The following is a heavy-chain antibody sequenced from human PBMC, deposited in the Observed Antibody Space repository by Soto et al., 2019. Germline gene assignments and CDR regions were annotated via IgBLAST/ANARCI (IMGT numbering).Heavy chain of an antibody. V-gene: IGHV4-59*08. CDR2: IYYSGST. J-gene: IGHJ3*02. CDR3: ASGYGLDVFDI. CDR1: GGSINSYY. D-gene: IGHD5-12*01. Sequence: SETLSLTCTVSGGSINSYYWSLIRQPPGKGLEWIGYIYYSGSTNYNPSLKSRVTISVDTSKNQFSLKLSSVTAAHTAVYYCASGYGLDVFDIWTQGTLDTVSS.